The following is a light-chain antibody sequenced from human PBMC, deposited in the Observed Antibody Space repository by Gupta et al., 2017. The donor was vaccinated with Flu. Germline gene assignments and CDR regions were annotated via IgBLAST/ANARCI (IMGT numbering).Light chain of an antibody. V-gene: IGLV2-14*01. J-gene: IGLJ1*01. CDR2: DIN. CDR1: TSDVSGYDF. Sequence: QSALTQPASVSGSPGQAITISCSGITSDVSGYDFVSWYQHYPGKAPKLIVSDINIRPSGVSNRFSGSKSGNTASLTISGLQAEDEADYFCISYTQRNIWVFGTGTRVTVL. CDR3: ISYTQRNIWV.